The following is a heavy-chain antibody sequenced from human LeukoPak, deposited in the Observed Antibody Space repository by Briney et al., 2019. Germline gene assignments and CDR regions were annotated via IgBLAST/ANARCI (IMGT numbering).Heavy chain of an antibody. V-gene: IGHV1-69*13. Sequence: SVKVSCKASGGTFSSYAISWVRQAPGQGLEWMGGIIPIFGTPNYAQKFQGRVTIIADESTSSVYLQLSSLRFEDTAVYYCARFTARPYSYYYMDVWGKGTTVTVSS. J-gene: IGHJ6*03. D-gene: IGHD5-18*01. CDR2: IIPIFGTP. CDR3: ARFTARPYSYYYMDV. CDR1: GGTFSSYA.